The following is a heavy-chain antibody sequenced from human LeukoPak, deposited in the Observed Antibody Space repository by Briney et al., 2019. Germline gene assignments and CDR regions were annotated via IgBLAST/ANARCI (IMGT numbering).Heavy chain of an antibody. CDR1: GGSISSSNW. CDR2: IYHSGST. Sequence: PSGTLSLTCAVSGGSISSSNWWSWVRQPPGKGLEWIGEIYHSGSTNYNPSLKSRVTISVDKSKNQFSLKLSSVTAADTAVYYCARIMGRGYCSSTSCRGDWFDPWGQGTLVTVPS. D-gene: IGHD2-2*01. V-gene: IGHV4-4*02. J-gene: IGHJ5*02. CDR3: ARIMGRGYCSSTSCRGDWFDP.